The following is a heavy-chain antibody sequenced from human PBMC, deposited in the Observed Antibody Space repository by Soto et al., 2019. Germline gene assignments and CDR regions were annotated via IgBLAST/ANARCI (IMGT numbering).Heavy chain of an antibody. CDR2: ISAYNGNT. J-gene: IGHJ4*02. D-gene: IGHD4-17*01. V-gene: IGHV1-18*01. Sequence: GPSVKVSCKASGYTFTSYGISWVRQAPGQGLEWMGWISAYNGNTNYAQKLQGRVTMTTDTSTSTAYMELRSLRSDDTAVYYCARDDSLGTYGDYDYWGQGTLVTVSS. CDR3: ARDDSLGTYGDYDY. CDR1: GYTFTSYG.